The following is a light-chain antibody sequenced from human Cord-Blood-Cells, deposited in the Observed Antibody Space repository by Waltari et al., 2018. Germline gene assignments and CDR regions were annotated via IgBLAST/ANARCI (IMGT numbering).Light chain of an antibody. CDR1: QSVSSN. J-gene: IGKJ1*01. V-gene: IGKV3-15*01. CDR2: GAS. CDR3: QQYNNWPPWT. Sequence: DILITQSPATLSVPPGERATLSCRASQSVSSNLAWYQQKPGQAPRLLIYGASTRATGIPARFSGSGSGTEFTLTISSLQSEDFAVYYCQQYNNWPPWTFGQGTKVEIK.